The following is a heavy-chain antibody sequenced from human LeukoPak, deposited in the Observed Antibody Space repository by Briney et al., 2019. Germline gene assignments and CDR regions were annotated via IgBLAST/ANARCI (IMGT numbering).Heavy chain of an antibody. CDR1: GGSFSGYY. CDR3: ARTLGVVRHDSDY. Sequence: SETLSLTCAVYGGSFSGYYWSWIRQPPGKGLEWIGEINHSGSTNYNPSLKSRVTISVDTSKNQFSLKLSSVTAADTAVYYCARTLGVVRHDSDYWGQGTLVTVSS. J-gene: IGHJ4*02. V-gene: IGHV4-34*01. D-gene: IGHD3-3*01. CDR2: INHSGST.